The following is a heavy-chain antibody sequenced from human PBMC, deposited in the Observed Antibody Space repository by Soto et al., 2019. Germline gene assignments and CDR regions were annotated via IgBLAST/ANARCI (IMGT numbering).Heavy chain of an antibody. D-gene: IGHD3-10*01. CDR3: ARYGSGSYSLSSYNWFDP. V-gene: IGHV4-30-2*01. Sequence: QLQLQESGSGLVKPSQTLSLTCAVSGGSIRSGGYSWSWIRQPPGKGLEWIGYIYHSGSTYYNPSLKSRVTISVDRSKNQFSLKLSSVTAADTAVYYCARYGSGSYSLSSYNWFDPWGQGTLVTVSS. CDR1: GGSIRSGGYS. J-gene: IGHJ5*02. CDR2: IYHSGST.